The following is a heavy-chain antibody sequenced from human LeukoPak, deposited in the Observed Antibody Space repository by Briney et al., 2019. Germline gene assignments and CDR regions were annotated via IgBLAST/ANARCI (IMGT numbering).Heavy chain of an antibody. CDR2: MKSKTDGGTT. D-gene: IGHD3-9*01. Sequence: GGSLRLSCAASGFTFSNAWMSWVRQAPGKGLEGVGRMKSKTDGGTTDYAAPVKGRFTISRDDSKNTLYLQVNSLKTEDTAVYYCTTSIPYYDILTGYYPLRFDYWGQGTLVTVSS. CDR3: TTSIPYYDILTGYYPLRFDY. V-gene: IGHV3-15*01. J-gene: IGHJ4*02. CDR1: GFTFSNAW.